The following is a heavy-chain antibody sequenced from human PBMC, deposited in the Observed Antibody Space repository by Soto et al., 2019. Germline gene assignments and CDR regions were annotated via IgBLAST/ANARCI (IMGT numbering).Heavy chain of an antibody. Sequence: QVQLQESGPGLVKPSQTLSLTCTVSGDSISSGGYYWSWIRQHPGKGLEWIGYISYSGSTYYNPSLKRRLSTSLDPSQNQFSLKLNSVTAADTAVYYCARSSQSWFFDLWGRGTLATVSS. CDR2: ISYSGST. D-gene: IGHD4-4*01. CDR1: GDSISSGGYY. CDR3: ARSSQSWFFDL. J-gene: IGHJ2*01. V-gene: IGHV4-31*03.